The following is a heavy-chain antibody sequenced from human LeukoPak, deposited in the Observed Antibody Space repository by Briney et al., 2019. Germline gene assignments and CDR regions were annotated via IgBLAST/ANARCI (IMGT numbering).Heavy chain of an antibody. Sequence: PLASVKVSCKASGYTFTGYCMHWVRQAPGQGLEWMGWINPKSGGTNYAQKFQGRVTMTRDTSISTTYMELSSVTAADTAVYYCAREGARWEPSFSAFDIWGQGTMVTVSS. J-gene: IGHJ3*02. D-gene: IGHD1-26*01. CDR2: INPKSGGT. CDR1: GYTFTGYC. V-gene: IGHV1-2*02. CDR3: AREGARWEPSFSAFDI.